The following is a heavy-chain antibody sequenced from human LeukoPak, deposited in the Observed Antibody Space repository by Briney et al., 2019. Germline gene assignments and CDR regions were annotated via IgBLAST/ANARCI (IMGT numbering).Heavy chain of an antibody. CDR2: MNPNSGNT. CDR3: ARGSPGIAVAVDY. CDR1: GYTFTSYD. Sequence: ASVKVSCKASGYTFTSYDINWVRHATGPGLGWMGWMNPNSGNTGYAQKFQGRVTMTRNTSISTAYMELSSLRSEDTAVYYCARGSPGIAVAVDYWGQGTLVTVSS. J-gene: IGHJ4*02. D-gene: IGHD6-19*01. V-gene: IGHV1-8*01.